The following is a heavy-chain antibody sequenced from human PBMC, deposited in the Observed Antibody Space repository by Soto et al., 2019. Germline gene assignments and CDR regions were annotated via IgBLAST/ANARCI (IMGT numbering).Heavy chain of an antibody. V-gene: IGHV4-34*01. CDR1: GGSFSGYY. Sequence: SETLSLTCAVYGGSFSGYYWSWIRQPPGKGLEWIGEINHSGSTNYNPSLKSRVTISVDTSKNQFSLKLSSVTAADTAVYYCASSLTPIQLWFYYWGQGTLVTVSS. CDR2: INHSGST. D-gene: IGHD5-18*01. J-gene: IGHJ4*02. CDR3: ASSLTPIQLWFYY.